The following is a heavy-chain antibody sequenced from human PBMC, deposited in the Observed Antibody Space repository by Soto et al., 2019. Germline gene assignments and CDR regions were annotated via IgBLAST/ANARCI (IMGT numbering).Heavy chain of an antibody. CDR1: GYTFTGYY. D-gene: IGHD2-15*01. J-gene: IGHJ6*02. CDR2: INPNSGGT. CDR3: ARDGGVVVAATSDYYYGMDV. Sequence: ASVKVSCKASGYTFTGYYMHWVRQAPGQGLGWMGWINPNSGGTNYAQKFQGWVTMTRDTSISTAYMELSRLRSDDTAVYYCARDGGVVVAATSDYYYGMDVWGQGTTVTVSS. V-gene: IGHV1-2*04.